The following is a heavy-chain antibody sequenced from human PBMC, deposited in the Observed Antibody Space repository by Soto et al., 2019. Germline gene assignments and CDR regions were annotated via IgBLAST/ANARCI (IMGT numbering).Heavy chain of an antibody. Sequence: EVQLLESGGGWVQPGGSLRLSCAASGFTFSDYAVSWVRQAPGKGLEWVSLISSSGGSIYYADSVKGRFTISRDNSKNTLNLQMNSLRAEATAVYYCAKDLGSSSWFDACFDYWGQGTLVTVSS. V-gene: IGHV3-23*01. CDR2: ISSSGGSI. D-gene: IGHD6-13*01. J-gene: IGHJ4*02. CDR1: GFTFSDYA. CDR3: AKDLGSSSWFDACFDY.